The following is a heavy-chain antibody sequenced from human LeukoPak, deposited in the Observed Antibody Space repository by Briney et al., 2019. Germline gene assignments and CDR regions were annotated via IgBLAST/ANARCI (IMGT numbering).Heavy chain of an antibody. V-gene: IGHV3-9*01. J-gene: IGHJ3*02. Sequence: PSRSLRLSCAASGFTFDDYCMHWVRQAPGKVLEWVSGISWNSGSIGYADSVKGRFSISRDNAKKSLYLQMNSLRAEDTAVYYCTSLPLMIVVAGDAFDIWGKGTTVTVSS. CDR3: TSLPLMIVVAGDAFDI. CDR1: GFTFDDYC. CDR2: ISWNSGSI. D-gene: IGHD3-22*01.